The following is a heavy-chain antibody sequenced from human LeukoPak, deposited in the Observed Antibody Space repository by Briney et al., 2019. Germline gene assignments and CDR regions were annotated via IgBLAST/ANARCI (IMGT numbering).Heavy chain of an antibody. J-gene: IGHJ4*02. CDR3: ARDREWELLASSLDY. CDR2: ISYDGSNK. D-gene: IGHD1-26*01. Sequence: PGGSLRLSCAASGFTFSSYAMHWVRQAPGKGLEWVAVISYDGSNKYYADSVKGRFTISRDNSKNTLYLQMNSLRAEDTAVYYCARDREWELLASSLDYWGQGTLVTVSS. V-gene: IGHV3-30-3*01. CDR1: GFTFSSYA.